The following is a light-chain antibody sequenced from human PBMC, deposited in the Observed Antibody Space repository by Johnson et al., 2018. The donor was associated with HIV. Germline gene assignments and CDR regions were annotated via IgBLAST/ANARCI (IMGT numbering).Light chain of an antibody. CDR1: SSNIGDNY. Sequence: QSVLTQPPSVSAAPGQKVSISCSGSSSNIGDNYVSWYQQVPGTAPKLLIYEDTKRPSGIPDRFSGSKSGTSATLAIPGLQPWDEADYYCETWDNSLNVYVFGTGTKVTVL. CDR3: ETWDNSLNVYV. CDR2: EDT. V-gene: IGLV1-51*02. J-gene: IGLJ1*01.